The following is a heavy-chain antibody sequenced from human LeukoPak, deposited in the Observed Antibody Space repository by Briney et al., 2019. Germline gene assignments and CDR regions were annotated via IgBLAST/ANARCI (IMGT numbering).Heavy chain of an antibody. CDR2: ICDTANN. CDR1: NAASDGSNSRYY. CDR3: ATEFRYYYDNGGCRYFDY. J-gene: IGHJ4*02. Sequence: PSETLSLTCTVYNAASDGSNSRYYWSWLRQYAGKRLERTGRICDTANNNYNTSLKSRVTIAVTASKNQITLKPKSVAAADTAGYYCATEFRYYYDNGGCRYFDYWGQGTLVTVSS. D-gene: IGHD3-22*01. V-gene: IGHV4-4*07.